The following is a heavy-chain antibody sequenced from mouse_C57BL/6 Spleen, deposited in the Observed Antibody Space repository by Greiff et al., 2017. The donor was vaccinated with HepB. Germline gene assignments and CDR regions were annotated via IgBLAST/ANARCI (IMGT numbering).Heavy chain of an antibody. CDR2: INPSTGGT. Sequence: VQLQQSGPELVKPEASVKISCKASGYSFTGYYMNWVKQSPEKSLEWIGEINPSTGGTTYNQKFKAKATLTVDKSSSTAYMQLKSLTSEDSAVYYCARNYGSSYDYAMDYWGQGTSVTVSS. CDR1: GYSFTGYY. J-gene: IGHJ4*01. D-gene: IGHD1-1*01. CDR3: ARNYGSSYDYAMDY. V-gene: IGHV1-42*01.